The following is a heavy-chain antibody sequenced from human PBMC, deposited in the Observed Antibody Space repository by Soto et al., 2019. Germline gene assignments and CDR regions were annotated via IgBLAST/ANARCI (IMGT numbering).Heavy chain of an antibody. CDR1: GYTFTNYY. J-gene: IGHJ5*02. CDR3: VSESYYYGSGSYYGNWFDP. D-gene: IGHD3-10*01. CDR2: INPSGGST. V-gene: IGHV1-46*03. Sequence: ASVKVSCKASGYTFTNYYMHWVRQAPGQGLEWMGVINPSGGSTTYAQKFQGRVTMTRDTSTSTVYMELSSLRSEDTAAYYCVSESYYYGSGSYYGNWFDPWGQGTLVTVSS.